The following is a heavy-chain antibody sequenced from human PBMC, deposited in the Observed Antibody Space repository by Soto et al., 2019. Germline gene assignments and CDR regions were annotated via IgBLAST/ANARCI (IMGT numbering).Heavy chain of an antibody. CDR2: IRSKAYGGTT. J-gene: IGHJ6*03. CDR1: GFTFGDYA. V-gene: IGHV3-49*03. Sequence: AGGSLRLSCTASGFTFGDYAMSWFRQAPGKGLEWVGFIRSKAYGGTTEYAASVKGRFTISRDDSKSIAYLQMNSLKTEDTAVYYCTRAGRAITIFGVVADYYYMDVWGKGTTVTVSS. CDR3: TRAGRAITIFGVVADYYYMDV. D-gene: IGHD3-3*01.